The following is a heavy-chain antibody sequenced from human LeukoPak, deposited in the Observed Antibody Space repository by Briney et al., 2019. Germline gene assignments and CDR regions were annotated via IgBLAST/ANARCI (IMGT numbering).Heavy chain of an antibody. V-gene: IGHV4-34*01. D-gene: IGHD3-22*01. CDR3: ARSHYDSSGYHEGIDY. CDR2: INHSGST. CDR1: GESFSGYY. J-gene: IGHJ4*02. Sequence: SETLSLTCAVYGESFSGYYWSWIRQSPGKGLEWIGEINHSGSTNYNPSLKSRVTISVDTSKNQFSLKLNSVTAADTAVYYCARSHYDSSGYHEGIDYWGQGTLVTVSS.